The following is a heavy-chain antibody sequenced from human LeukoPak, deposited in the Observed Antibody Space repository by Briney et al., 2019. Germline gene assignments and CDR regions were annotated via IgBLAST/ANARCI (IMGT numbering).Heavy chain of an antibody. J-gene: IGHJ5*02. D-gene: IGHD2-2*01. CDR1: GGTFSSYA. Sequence: ASVKVSCKASGGTFSSYAISCVRQAPGQGLEWMGRIIPIFGIANYAQKFQGRVTITADKSTSTAYMELSSLRSEDTAVYYCARSGCSSTSCYPYNNWFDPWGQGTLVTVSS. CDR2: IIPIFGIA. CDR3: ARSGCSSTSCYPYNNWFDP. V-gene: IGHV1-69*04.